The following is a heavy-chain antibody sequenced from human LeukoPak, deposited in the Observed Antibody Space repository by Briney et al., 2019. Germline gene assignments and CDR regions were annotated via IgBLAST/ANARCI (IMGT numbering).Heavy chain of an antibody. CDR2: IYTSGST. Sequence: PSETLSLTCTVSGDSISSYYWSWIRQPAGKGLEWIGRIYTSGSTNYNPSLKSRVTISVDTSKNQFSLKLSSVTAADTAVYYCARVIRAQDAFDIWGQGTMVTVSS. J-gene: IGHJ3*02. D-gene: IGHD3-16*02. CDR1: GDSISSYY. CDR3: ARVIRAQDAFDI. V-gene: IGHV4-4*07.